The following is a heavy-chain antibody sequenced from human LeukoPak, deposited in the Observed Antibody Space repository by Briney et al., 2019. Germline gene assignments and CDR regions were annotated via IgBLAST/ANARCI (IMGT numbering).Heavy chain of an antibody. Sequence: GRSLRLSCAASGFTFDDYAMHWVRQAPGKGLEWVSGISWNSGSIGYADSVKGRFTISRDNAKNSLYLQMNSLRAEDTAFYYCAKVAYYDSSGLRSYFDYWGPGTLVTVSS. CDR2: ISWNSGSI. CDR1: GFTFDDYA. V-gene: IGHV3-9*01. D-gene: IGHD3-22*01. J-gene: IGHJ4*02. CDR3: AKVAYYDSSGLRSYFDY.